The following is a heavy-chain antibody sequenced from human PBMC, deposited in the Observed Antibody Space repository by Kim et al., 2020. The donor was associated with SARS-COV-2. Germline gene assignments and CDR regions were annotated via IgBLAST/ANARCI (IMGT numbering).Heavy chain of an antibody. J-gene: IGHJ5*02. D-gene: IGHD3-9*01. CDR2: IWYDGSNK. Sequence: GGSLRLSCAASGFTFSSYGMHWVRQAPGKGLEWVAVIWYDGSNKYYADSVKGRFTISRDNSKNTLYLQMNSLRAEDTAVYYCAREVSPTALRYFDCSRPFDPWGQGTLVTVSS. V-gene: IGHV3-33*01. CDR1: GFTFSSYG. CDR3: AREVSPTALRYFDCSRPFDP.